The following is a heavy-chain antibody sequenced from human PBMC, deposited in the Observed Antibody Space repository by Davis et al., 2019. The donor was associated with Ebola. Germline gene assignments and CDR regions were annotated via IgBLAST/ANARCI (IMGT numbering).Heavy chain of an antibody. CDR1: GGSISSYY. J-gene: IGHJ6*02. D-gene: IGHD5-18*01. CDR2: INHSGST. V-gene: IGHV4-34*01. CDR3: ARGRGYSYGYLAYYYGMDV. Sequence: SETLSLTCTVSGGSISSYYWSWIRQPPGKGLEWIGEINHSGSTNYNPSLKSRVTISVDTSKNQFSLKLSSVTAADTAVYYCARGRGYSYGYLAYYYGMDVWGQGTTVTVSS.